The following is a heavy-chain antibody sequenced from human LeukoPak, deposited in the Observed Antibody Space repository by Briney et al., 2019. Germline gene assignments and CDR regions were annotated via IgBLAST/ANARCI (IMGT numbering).Heavy chain of an antibody. CDR1: GFTFDDYG. J-gene: IGHJ4*02. Sequence: PGGSLRLSCAASGFTFDDYGMSWVRQAPGKGLEWVSGLNWNGGSTGYADSVKGRFTISRDNAKNSLYLQMSSLRAEDTALYYCAKDSGYDPQDLDYWGQGTLVTVSS. CDR2: LNWNGGST. D-gene: IGHD5-12*01. CDR3: AKDSGYDPQDLDY. V-gene: IGHV3-20*04.